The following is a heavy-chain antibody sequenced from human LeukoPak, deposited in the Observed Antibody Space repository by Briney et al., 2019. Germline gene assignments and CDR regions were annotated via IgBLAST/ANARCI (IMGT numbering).Heavy chain of an antibody. J-gene: IGHJ4*02. V-gene: IGHV3-21*01. CDR1: GFTFGSYS. D-gene: IGHD6-19*01. Sequence: GGSLRLSCAASGFTFGSYSMNWVRQAPGKGLEWVSSLSSTSSYIFYADSVKGRFTVSRDNAKYSLYLQMNNLRAEDTAVYYCARGLGIAVAGTVDYWGQGTLVTVSS. CDR3: ARGLGIAVAGTVDY. CDR2: LSSTSSYI.